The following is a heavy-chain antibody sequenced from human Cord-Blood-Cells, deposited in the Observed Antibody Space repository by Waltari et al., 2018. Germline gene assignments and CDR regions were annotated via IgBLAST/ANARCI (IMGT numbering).Heavy chain of an antibody. J-gene: IGHJ2*01. CDR1: GFTFSSYW. V-gene: IGHV3-74*01. Sequence: EVQLVESGGGLVQPGGSLRLSCAASGFTFSSYWMHWVRQAPGKGLGVVSGVNGDGSSTSYAAAVKGLFTMSRDNAKNTLYLQMNSLRAEDTAVYYCARDRESQSDWYFDLWGRGTLVTVSS. CDR3: ARDRESQSDWYFDL. CDR2: VNGDGSST.